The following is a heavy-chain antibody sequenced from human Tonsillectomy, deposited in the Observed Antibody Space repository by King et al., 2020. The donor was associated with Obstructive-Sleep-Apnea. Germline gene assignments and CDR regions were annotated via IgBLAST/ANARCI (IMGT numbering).Heavy chain of an antibody. CDR2: IKIKTDGGTT. D-gene: IGHD2-21*02. CDR3: TTDRVTASPYYYYGMDV. Sequence: VQLVESGGGLVKPGGSLRLSCAASGFTFSNACMSCVRQAPGKGLEGVGRIKIKTDGGTTDYAAPVKGRFTISRDDSKNTLYLQMNSLKTEDTAGYYCTTDRVTASPYYYYGMDVWGQGTTVTASS. J-gene: IGHJ6*02. CDR1: GFTFSNAC. V-gene: IGHV3-15*01.